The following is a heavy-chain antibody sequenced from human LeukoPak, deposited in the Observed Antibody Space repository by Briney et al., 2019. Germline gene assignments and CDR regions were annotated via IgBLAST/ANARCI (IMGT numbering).Heavy chain of an antibody. CDR3: ARLGSGWAIDY. CDR1: GFTFSSYG. Sequence: GGSLRLSCAASGFTFSSYGILWVRQAPGKGLEWVAVIWYDGSSKYYADSVKGRFTISRDQSKNTVYLQMNSLRADDTAVYYCARLGSGWAIDYWGQGTLVTVSS. J-gene: IGHJ4*02. V-gene: IGHV3-33*01. D-gene: IGHD6-19*01. CDR2: IWYDGSSK.